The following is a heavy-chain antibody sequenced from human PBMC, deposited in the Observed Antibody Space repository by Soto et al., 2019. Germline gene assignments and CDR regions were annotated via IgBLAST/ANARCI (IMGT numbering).Heavy chain of an antibody. CDR2: IHYSGST. D-gene: IGHD7-27*01. V-gene: IGHV4-39*01. CDR1: GGSISSTIYY. J-gene: IGHJ3*02. CDR3: ARPPTANLDAFEI. Sequence: SETLTLTCTVSGGSISSTIYYWGWIRQPPGKGPEWIGSIHYSGSTYYNPSLKSRVTISVDTSKNQFSLKLNSVTAADTAVFYCARPPTANLDAFEIWGQGTMVTVSS.